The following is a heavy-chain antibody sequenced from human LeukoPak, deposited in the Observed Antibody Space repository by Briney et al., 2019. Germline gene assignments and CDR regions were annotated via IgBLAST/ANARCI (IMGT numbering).Heavy chain of an antibody. CDR3: ARGGPRITMIVVPMDV. D-gene: IGHD3-22*01. J-gene: IGHJ6*03. CDR2: INHSGST. CDR1: GGSLSGYY. Sequence: SETLSLTCPVYGGSLSGYYWSWLRQPPAKGLEGIGEINHSGSTNYKPSRKSRVTISVDTSKNQFSLKRSSVTAADTAVYYCARGGPRITMIVVPMDVWGKGTTVTVSS. V-gene: IGHV4-34*01.